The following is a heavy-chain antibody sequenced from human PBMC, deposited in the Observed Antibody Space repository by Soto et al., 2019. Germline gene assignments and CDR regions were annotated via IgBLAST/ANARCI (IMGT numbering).Heavy chain of an antibody. CDR1: GYSFTGYS. Sequence: ASVKVSCKASGYSFTGYSMHWVRQAPGQGLEWMGWISANNGNTNYAQKFQGRVTMTTDTSTSTAYMELRSLRSDDTAVYYCARDLWGYYDSSGYARDAFDIWGQGTMVTVSS. V-gene: IGHV1-18*04. CDR3: ARDLWGYYDSSGYARDAFDI. D-gene: IGHD3-22*01. J-gene: IGHJ3*02. CDR2: ISANNGNT.